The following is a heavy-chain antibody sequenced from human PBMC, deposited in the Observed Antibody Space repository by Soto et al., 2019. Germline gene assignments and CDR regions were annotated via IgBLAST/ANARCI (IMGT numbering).Heavy chain of an antibody. J-gene: IGHJ4*02. CDR2: IIPIFGTA. Sequence: ASVKFSCKASGGTFSSYAIIWVRQAPGQGLEWMGGIIPIFGTANYAQKFQGRVTITADESTSTAYMELSSLRSEDTAVYYCATSSSSIYFDYWGQGTLVTVSS. CDR3: ATSSSSIYFDY. D-gene: IGHD6-13*01. V-gene: IGHV1-69*13. CDR1: GGTFSSYA.